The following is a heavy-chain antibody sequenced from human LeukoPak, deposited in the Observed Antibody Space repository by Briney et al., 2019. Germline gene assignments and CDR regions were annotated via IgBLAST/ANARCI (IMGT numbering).Heavy chain of an antibody. CDR3: ARTGSIFDS. V-gene: IGHV6-1*01. CDR2: TYYRSKWFS. J-gene: IGHJ4*02. Sequence: SHTLSLTCPISGDRVPSKIAAWNCITQSPSRGLVGLGRTYYRSKWFSDYAVSVKSRITIKPDTSTNQSFLQLNSVTPEDTDVYYCARTGSIFDSWGQGTLVTVSS. CDR1: GDRVPSKIAA. D-gene: IGHD1-1*01.